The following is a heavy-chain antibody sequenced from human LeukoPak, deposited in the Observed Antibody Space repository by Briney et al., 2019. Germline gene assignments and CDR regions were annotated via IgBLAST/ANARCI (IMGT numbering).Heavy chain of an antibody. CDR1: GGTFSSYA. D-gene: IGHD2-15*01. V-gene: IGHV1-69*05. CDR2: IIPIFGTA. CDR3: AREDIVVVVAASHFDY. J-gene: IGHJ4*02. Sequence: SVKVSCKASGGTFSSYAISWVRQAPGQGLEWMGRIIPIFGTANYAQKFQGRVTITTDESTSTAYVELSSLRSEDTAVYYCAREDIVVVVAASHFDYWGQGTLVTVSS.